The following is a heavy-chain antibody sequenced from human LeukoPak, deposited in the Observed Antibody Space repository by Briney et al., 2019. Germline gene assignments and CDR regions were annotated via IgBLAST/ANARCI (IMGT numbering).Heavy chain of an antibody. Sequence: PGGSLRLSCAASGFTFRSYGMHWVRQAPGKGLEWVAYIQNDGSNEQYADSVKGRFSISRDSSKNILYLQMNSLRAEDTALYYCARDLDWGAFDAWGQGTLVIVSS. CDR1: GFTFRSYG. V-gene: IGHV3-30*02. CDR2: IQNDGSNE. CDR3: ARDLDWGAFDA. D-gene: IGHD3-9*01. J-gene: IGHJ5*02.